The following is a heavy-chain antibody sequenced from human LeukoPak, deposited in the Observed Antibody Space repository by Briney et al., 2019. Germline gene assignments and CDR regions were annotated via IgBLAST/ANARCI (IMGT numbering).Heavy chain of an antibody. CDR3: ARDRRRYCSGGSCRDYYYYYGMDV. CDR2: IYYSGST. Sequence: PSQTQSLTCTVSGGSISSGGYYWSWIRQHPGKGLEWIGYIYYSGSTYYNPSPKSRVTISVDASKNQFSLKLSSVTAADTAVYYCARDRRRYCSGGSCRDYYYYYGMDVWGQGTTVTVSS. D-gene: IGHD2-15*01. V-gene: IGHV4-31*03. CDR1: GGSISSGGYY. J-gene: IGHJ6*02.